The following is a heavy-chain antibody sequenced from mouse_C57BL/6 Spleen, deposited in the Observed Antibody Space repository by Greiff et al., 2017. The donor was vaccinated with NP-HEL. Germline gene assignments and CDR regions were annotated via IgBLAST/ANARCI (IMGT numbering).Heavy chain of an antibody. J-gene: IGHJ2*01. CDR2: IDPSDSYT. D-gene: IGHD2-4*01. Sequence: VQLQQPGAELVMPGASVKLSCKASGYTFTSYWMHWVKQRPGQGLEWIGEIDPSDSYTNYNQKFKGKSTLTVDKSSSTAYMQLSSLTSEDSAVYYCARRYYDYQYYFDYWGQGTTLTVSS. V-gene: IGHV1-69*01. CDR3: ARRYYDYQYYFDY. CDR1: GYTFTSYW.